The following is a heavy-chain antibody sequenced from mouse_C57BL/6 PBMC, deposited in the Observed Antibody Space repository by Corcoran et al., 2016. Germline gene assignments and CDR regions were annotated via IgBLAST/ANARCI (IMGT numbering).Heavy chain of an antibody. Sequence: QIQLVQSGPELKKPGETVKISCKASGYTFTTYGMSWVKQAPGKGFKWMGWINTYSGVPTYADYFKGRFAFSLETSASTAYLQINNLKNEDTATYFCARGGDDGYQAPYWYFDVWGTGTTVTVSS. CDR3: ARGGDDGYQAPYWYFDV. J-gene: IGHJ1*03. CDR2: INTYSGVP. D-gene: IGHD2-3*01. CDR1: GYTFTTYG. V-gene: IGHV9-3*01.